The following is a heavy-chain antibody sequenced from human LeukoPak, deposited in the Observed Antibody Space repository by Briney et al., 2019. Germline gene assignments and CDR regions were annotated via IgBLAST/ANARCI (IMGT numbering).Heavy chain of an antibody. V-gene: IGHV1-46*01. Sequence: ASVNLSCKAYGYTFTSYYMHWVRQAPGQGLEWMGIINPSGDSTNYAQKFQGRVTMTRDTSTSTVYMELSSLRSEDAAVYYCARDWREGEYVGATDNYYFDYWGQGTLVTVSS. J-gene: IGHJ4*02. D-gene: IGHD1-26*01. CDR2: INPSGDST. CDR3: ARDWREGEYVGATDNYYFDY. CDR1: GYTFTSYY.